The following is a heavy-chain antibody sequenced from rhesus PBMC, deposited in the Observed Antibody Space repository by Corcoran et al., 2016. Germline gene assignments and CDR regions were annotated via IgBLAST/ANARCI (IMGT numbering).Heavy chain of an antibody. Sequence: QLQLQESGPGLVKPSATLSVTCAVSGGSISSSYWRLIRPAPGKGLEWIGDIYGSGSSTNYNPFLKSRVTLSVDTYKNQLSLKLSSVTTADTAVYYCASGNWYFDLWGPGTPITISS. CDR2: IYGSGSST. D-gene: IGHD1-44*01. V-gene: IGHV4-169*01. J-gene: IGHJ2*01. CDR1: GGSISSSY. CDR3: ASGNWYFDL.